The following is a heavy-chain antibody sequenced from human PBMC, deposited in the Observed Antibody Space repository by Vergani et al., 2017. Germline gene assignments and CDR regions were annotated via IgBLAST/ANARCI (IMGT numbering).Heavy chain of an antibody. CDR1: GFTFSSYG. J-gene: IGHJ4*02. V-gene: IGHV3-30*03. CDR2: ISYDGSNK. D-gene: IGHD2-2*01. Sequence: QVQLVESGGGVVQPGRSLRLSCAASGFTFSSYGMHWVRQAPGKGLEWVAVISYDGSNKYYADSVKGRFTISRDNSKNTLYLQMNSLRAEDTAVYYCARGYCSSTSCYRYYFDYWGQGTLVTVSS. CDR3: ARGYCSSTSCYRYYFDY.